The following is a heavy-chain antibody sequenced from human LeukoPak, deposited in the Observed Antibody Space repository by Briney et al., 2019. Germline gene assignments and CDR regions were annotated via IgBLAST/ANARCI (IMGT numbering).Heavy chain of an antibody. D-gene: IGHD3-10*01. V-gene: IGHV1-18*04. CDR3: ARCSRYYYGSGSYYYCDDAFVI. Sequence: ASVKVSCKASGYTFTSYGISWVRQAPGQGLEWMGWINAYSGNTNYAQKLQGRVTMTTDTSKRTAYMELRSLRSDDTAVYYCARCSRYYYGSGSYYYCDDAFVIWGQRTMGTVSS. J-gene: IGHJ3*02. CDR1: GYTFTSYG. CDR2: INAYSGNT.